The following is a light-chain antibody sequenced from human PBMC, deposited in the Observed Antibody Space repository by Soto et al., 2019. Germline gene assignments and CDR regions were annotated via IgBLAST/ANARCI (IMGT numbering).Light chain of an antibody. J-gene: IGLJ3*02. V-gene: IGLV2-14*01. CDR3: SSYAATSTLV. Sequence: QSALTQPASVSGSPRQSITMSGTGSSSDIGTYNFVSWYQQHAGKAPRLILYEVSNRPSGVSSRFSGSKSGNSASLTISGLQPEDEAHYFCSSYAATSTLVFGGGTKLTVL. CDR2: EVS. CDR1: SSDIGTYNF.